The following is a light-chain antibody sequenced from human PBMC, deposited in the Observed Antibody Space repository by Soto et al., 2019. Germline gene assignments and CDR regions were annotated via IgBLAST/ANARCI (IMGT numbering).Light chain of an antibody. J-gene: IGLJ2*01. Sequence: SYELTQPPSVSVAPGQTARVTCGGNNIGSKRVHWYQQKPGQAPVLVVYNENDRPSGIPERFSGSKSGNTATLTFSRVQAGDDADDYCQLWDSCSDHPVVFGGGTKLTVL. CDR1: NIGSKR. CDR2: NEN. CDR3: QLWDSCSDHPVV. V-gene: IGLV3-21*02.